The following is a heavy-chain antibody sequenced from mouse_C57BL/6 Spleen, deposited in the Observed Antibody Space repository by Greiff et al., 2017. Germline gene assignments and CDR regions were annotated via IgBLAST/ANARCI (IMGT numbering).Heavy chain of an antibody. CDR3: ARNFLTGTDY. CDR2: IWSGGRT. D-gene: IGHD4-1*01. CDR1: GFSLTSYG. J-gene: IGHJ2*01. Sequence: QVHVKQSGPGLVQPSQSLSITCTVSGFSLTSYGVHWVRQSPGKGLEWLGVIWSGGRTDYNAAFISRLSISKDNSKSQVFFKMNSLQADDTAIYYCARNFLTGTDYWGQGTTLTVSS. V-gene: IGHV2-2*01.